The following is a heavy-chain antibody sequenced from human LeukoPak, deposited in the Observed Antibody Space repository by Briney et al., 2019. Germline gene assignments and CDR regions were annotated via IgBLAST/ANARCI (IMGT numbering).Heavy chain of an antibody. CDR1: GFTVRSNY. J-gene: IGHJ6*02. CDR3: ARDEGYYDSSGYYYYGMDV. Sequence: GGSLRLSCAASGFTVRSNYLSWDRQAPGKGLEWVSVIYSGGSTYYADSVKGRFTISRDNSKNTLYLQMNSLRAEDTAVYYCARDEGYYDSSGYYYYGMDVWGQGTTVTVSS. CDR2: IYSGGST. V-gene: IGHV3-66*01. D-gene: IGHD3-22*01.